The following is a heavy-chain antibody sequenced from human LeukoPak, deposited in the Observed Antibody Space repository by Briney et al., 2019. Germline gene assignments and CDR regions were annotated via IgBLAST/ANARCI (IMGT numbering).Heavy chain of an antibody. V-gene: IGHV4-59*01. D-gene: IGHD1-1*01. Sequence: SETLSLTCTVSGGSIKSYYWNWIRQPPGKGLELIGYIYYSGSPTYNPSLKSRVTISVDTSKNQFSLQLSSVTAADTAVYYCAGDVMSTALGAFDVWGQGTVVTVSS. J-gene: IGHJ3*01. CDR3: AGDVMSTALGAFDV. CDR2: IYYSGSP. CDR1: GGSIKSYY.